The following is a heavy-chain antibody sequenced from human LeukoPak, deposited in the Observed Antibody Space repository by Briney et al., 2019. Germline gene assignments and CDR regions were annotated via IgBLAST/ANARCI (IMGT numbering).Heavy chain of an antibody. CDR3: ARKGYDIXTGHIDY. J-gene: IGHJ4*02. Sequence: PGGSLRLSCAASGFTFSSYGMHWVRQAPGKGLEWVANIKQDGSEKYYVDSVKGRFTISRDNAKNSLYLQMNSLRAEDTAVYYCARKGYDIXTGHIDYWGQGTLVTVSS. CDR2: IKQDGSEK. CDR1: GFTFSSYG. D-gene: IGHD3-9*01. V-gene: IGHV3-7*01.